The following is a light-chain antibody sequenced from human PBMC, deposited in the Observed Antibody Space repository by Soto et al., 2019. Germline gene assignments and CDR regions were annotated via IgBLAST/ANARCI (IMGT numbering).Light chain of an antibody. J-gene: IGKJ1*01. Sequence: EIVLTQSPGTLSLSPGERATLSCRASQTVRSNYLAWYQQIPGQAPRLLIYGASSRATGIPDRFSGSGSGTDFTLTTSRLEPEDFAVYYCQQYGTSPTFGQGTRVEVK. V-gene: IGKV3-20*01. CDR3: QQYGTSPT. CDR2: GAS. CDR1: QTVRSNY.